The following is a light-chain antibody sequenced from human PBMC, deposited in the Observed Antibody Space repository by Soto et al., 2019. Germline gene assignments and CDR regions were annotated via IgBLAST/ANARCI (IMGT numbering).Light chain of an antibody. J-gene: IGLJ2*01. CDR3: SSYTSSRTLGGV. Sequence: QSALTQPASVSGSPGQSITISCTGTSSDVGGYNYVSWYQQHPGKAPKLMIYEVSNRPSGVSNRFSGSKSGNTASLTISGLQAEDEADYYCSSYTSSRTLGGVFGGGTKLTVL. V-gene: IGLV2-14*01. CDR2: EVS. CDR1: SSDVGGYNY.